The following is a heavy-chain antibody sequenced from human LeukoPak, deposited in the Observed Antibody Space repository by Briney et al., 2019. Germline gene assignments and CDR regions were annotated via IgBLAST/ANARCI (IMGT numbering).Heavy chain of an antibody. Sequence: GGSLRLSCAASGFTFSSYSMNWVRQAPGKGLEWVSSISTGSGSTIYYADSVKGRFTISRDNAKNSLYLQMNSLRDEDAAVYYCARTFYYDSSGFYYHLDYWGQGTLVTVSS. CDR3: ARTFYYDSSGFYYHLDY. D-gene: IGHD3-22*01. CDR2: ISTGSGSTI. J-gene: IGHJ4*02. V-gene: IGHV3-48*02. CDR1: GFTFSSYS.